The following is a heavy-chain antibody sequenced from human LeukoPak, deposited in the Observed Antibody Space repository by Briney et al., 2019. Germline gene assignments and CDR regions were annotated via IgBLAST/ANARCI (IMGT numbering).Heavy chain of an antibody. J-gene: IGHJ3*02. CDR3: ARELEEAFDI. V-gene: IGHV3-21*01. CDR2: IGGSSSSI. Sequence: GGSLRLSCAASGFTFSTYSMNWVRQAPGKGLEWVSSIGGSSSSIYYEDSVKGRFTISRDNAKNSLYLQMNSLRAEDSAVYYCARELEEAFDIWGQGTMVTVSS. CDR1: GFTFSTYS. D-gene: IGHD3-3*01.